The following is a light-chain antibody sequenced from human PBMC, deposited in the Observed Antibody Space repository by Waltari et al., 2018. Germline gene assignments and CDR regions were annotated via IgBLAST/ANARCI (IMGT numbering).Light chain of an antibody. J-gene: IGKJ1*01. CDR3: QKYNSARWT. Sequence: DIQMTQSPSSLSASVGDRFTITCRASQGSSNYLAWYQQKPGKVPKLLIYAASTLQSGVPSRFSGSGSGTDFTLTISSLQPEDVATYYCQKYNSARWTFGQGTKVEIK. CDR1: QGSSNY. V-gene: IGKV1-27*01. CDR2: AAS.